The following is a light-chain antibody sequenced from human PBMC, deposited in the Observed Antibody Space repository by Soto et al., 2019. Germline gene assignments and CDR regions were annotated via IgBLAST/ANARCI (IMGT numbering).Light chain of an antibody. Sequence: QSVLTQPPSVSGTLGQRVTISCTGSSSNIGAGYDVQWYQQLPGTAPKLLIHSNTNRPSGVPDRFSASKSGTSASLAITGLQAEDEADYYCAAWDDTLNGWVFGGGTKLTVL. CDR3: AAWDDTLNGWV. J-gene: IGLJ3*02. V-gene: IGLV1-40*01. CDR2: SNT. CDR1: SSNIGAGYD.